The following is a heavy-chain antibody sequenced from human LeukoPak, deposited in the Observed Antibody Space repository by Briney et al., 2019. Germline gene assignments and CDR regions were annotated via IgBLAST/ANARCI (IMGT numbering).Heavy chain of an antibody. Sequence: ASVKVSCKASGYTFTSYDINWVRQATGQGLEWMGRMNPNSGNTGYAQKFQGRVTMTRNTSISTAYMELSSLRSEDTAVYYCARVLGKSTIFGVVRGPKRFDPWGQGTLVTVSS. CDR2: MNPNSGNT. CDR3: ARVLGKSTIFGVVRGPKRFDP. CDR1: GYTFTSYD. J-gene: IGHJ5*02. D-gene: IGHD3-3*01. V-gene: IGHV1-8*02.